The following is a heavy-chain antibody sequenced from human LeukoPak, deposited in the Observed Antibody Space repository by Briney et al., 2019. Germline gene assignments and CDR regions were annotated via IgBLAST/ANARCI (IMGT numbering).Heavy chain of an antibody. J-gene: IGHJ4*02. D-gene: IGHD1-26*01. CDR2: IFYSGST. CDR1: GASVSSSSYY. V-gene: IGHV4-39*01. CDR3: ATRRSGSHPYY. Sequence: PSETLPLTCTVSGASVSSSSYYWEWIRQPPRKGLEWVGSIFYSGSTSYNPSLKSRVTMSVDTSKNQFSLRLSSVTATDTAVYYCATRRSGSHPYYWGQGTLVTVSS.